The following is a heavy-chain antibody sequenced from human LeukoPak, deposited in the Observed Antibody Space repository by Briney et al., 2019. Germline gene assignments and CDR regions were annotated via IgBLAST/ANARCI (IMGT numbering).Heavy chain of an antibody. Sequence: ASVKVSCKASGYTFTSYGISWVRQAPGQGLERRGWITAYKGKTNYTQKLHGRGTMTTDTSTSTAYVELRSLRSDDTAVYYCARYPISYYDILTGYYVRVPPDYWGQGTLVTVSS. CDR1: GYTFTSYG. CDR3: ARYPISYYDILTGYYVRVPPDY. CDR2: ITAYKGKT. D-gene: IGHD3-9*01. V-gene: IGHV1-18*01. J-gene: IGHJ4*02.